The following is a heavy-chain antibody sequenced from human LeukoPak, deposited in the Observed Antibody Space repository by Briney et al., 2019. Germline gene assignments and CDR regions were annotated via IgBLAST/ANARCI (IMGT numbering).Heavy chain of an antibody. V-gene: IGHV1-2*02. CDR3: ARDYYDSSGFGAFDI. Sequence: ASVKVSCKASGYTFTAYYMHWVRQAPGQGLEWMGWINPNSGGTNYAQKFQGRVTMTRDTSISTTYMELSRLRSDDTAVYYCARDYYDSSGFGAFDIWGQGTMVTVSS. CDR2: INPNSGGT. J-gene: IGHJ3*02. D-gene: IGHD3-22*01. CDR1: GYTFTAYY.